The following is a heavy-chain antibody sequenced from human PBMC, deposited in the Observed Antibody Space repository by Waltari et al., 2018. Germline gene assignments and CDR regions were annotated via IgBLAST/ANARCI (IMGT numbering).Heavy chain of an antibody. CDR1: GFSFRSHS. Sequence: EVRLLESGGALVPPGGSLRLACAASGFSFRSHSMIWVRQSPGKGMEWLSSISGSGTRPHYADSVKGRFTISRDNSNNSLYLHMSSLSAEDTAIYYCAKNEAIASAIPEYFDSWGQGTLVTVSA. V-gene: IGHV3-23*01. D-gene: IGHD2-15*01. CDR2: ISGSGTRP. J-gene: IGHJ4*02. CDR3: AKNEAIASAIPEYFDS.